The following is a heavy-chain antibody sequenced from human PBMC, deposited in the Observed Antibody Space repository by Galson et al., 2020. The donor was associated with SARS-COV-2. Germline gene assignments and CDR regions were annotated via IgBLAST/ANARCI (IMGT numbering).Heavy chain of an antibody. CDR1: GFSLSTSGMC. Sequence: SGPTLVKPTQTLTLTCTFSGFSLSTSGMCVSWIRQPPGKALEWLALIDWDDDKYYSTSLKTRLTIYKDTSKKQVVLTMTNMDPGDTATYYCARIRVEMATIGNYYYYGMDVWGQGTTVTVSS. CDR3: ARIRVEMATIGNYYYYGMDV. D-gene: IGHD5-12*01. CDR2: IDWDDDK. J-gene: IGHJ6*02. V-gene: IGHV2-70*01.